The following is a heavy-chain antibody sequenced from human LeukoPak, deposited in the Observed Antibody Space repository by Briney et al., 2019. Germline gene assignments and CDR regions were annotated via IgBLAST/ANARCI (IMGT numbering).Heavy chain of an antibody. D-gene: IGHD1-26*01. CDR2: IIPILGIA. V-gene: IGHV1-69*04. Sequence: SVKVSXKASGGTFRSYTISWVRQAPGQGLEWMGRIIPILGIANYAQKFQGRVTITADKSTSTAYMELSSLRSEDTAVYYCARDSSNRWELPNWGQGTLVTVSS. J-gene: IGHJ4*02. CDR3: ARDSSNRWELPN. CDR1: GGTFRSYT.